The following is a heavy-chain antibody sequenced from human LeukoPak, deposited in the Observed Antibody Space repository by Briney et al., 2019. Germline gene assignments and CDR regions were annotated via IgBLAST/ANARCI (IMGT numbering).Heavy chain of an antibody. CDR2: SSSDETYK. CDR3: ARSVSGVWLFDY. CDR1: GFPFTVYP. J-gene: IGHJ4*02. V-gene: IGHV3-30-3*01. D-gene: IGHD5/OR15-5a*01. Sequence: GGSLRLSCAASGFPFTVYPTHWVRQAPGKGLEWVSVSSSDETYKFYADSVRGRFTISRDNSKNRLHLQMSDLRVEDTAVYFCARSVSGVWLFDYWGRGTLVTVSS.